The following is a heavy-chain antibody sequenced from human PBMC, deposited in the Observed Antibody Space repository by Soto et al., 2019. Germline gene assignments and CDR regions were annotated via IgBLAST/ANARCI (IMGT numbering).Heavy chain of an antibody. CDR1: DFTFSDYL. CDR2: ITNAGTVT. CDR3: ATVGSCSSAFCYFDYFDL. J-gene: IGHJ4*02. Sequence: QMQLVESGGGLVKPGGSLRLSCAASDFTFSDYLMSWSRQTPGRGLEWISYITNAGTVTSDADAVKGRFTISRDNDKNTISLQMNRLRAAATALYYCATVGSCSSAFCYFDYFDLWGQGTRVTVSS. D-gene: IGHD2-2*01. V-gene: IGHV3-11*01.